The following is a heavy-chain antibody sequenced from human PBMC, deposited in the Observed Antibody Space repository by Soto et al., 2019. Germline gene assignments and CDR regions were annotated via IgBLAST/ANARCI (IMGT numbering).Heavy chain of an antibody. CDR3: AKGRVVGSTADVFDV. J-gene: IGHJ3*01. V-gene: IGHV3-30*18. CDR1: GFTFSSYG. D-gene: IGHD1-26*01. Sequence: SLRLSCAASGFTFSSYGMHWVRQAPGKGLEWVVVISYDGSNKYYADPVKGRFTISRDNSKNTLYLQMNSLRAEDTAVYYCAKGRVVGSTADVFDVWGQGTMVTVSS. CDR2: ISYDGSNK.